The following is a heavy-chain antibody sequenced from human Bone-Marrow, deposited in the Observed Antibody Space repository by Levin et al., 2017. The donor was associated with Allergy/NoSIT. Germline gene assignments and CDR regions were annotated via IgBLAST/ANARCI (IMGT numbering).Heavy chain of an antibody. CDR1: GFTVSSNY. V-gene: IGHV3-66*01. Sequence: GESLKISCAASGFTVSSNYMSWVRQAPGKGLEWVSVIYSGGSTYYADSVKGRFTISRDNSKNTLYLQMNSLRAEDTAVYYCARMVSANNWFDPWGQGTLVTVSS. J-gene: IGHJ5*02. CDR2: IYSGGST. CDR3: ARMVSANNWFDP. D-gene: IGHD2-8*01.